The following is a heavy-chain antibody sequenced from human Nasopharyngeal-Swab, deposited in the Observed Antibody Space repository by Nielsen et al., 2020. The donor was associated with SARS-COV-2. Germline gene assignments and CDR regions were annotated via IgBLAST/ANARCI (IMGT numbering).Heavy chain of an antibody. CDR2: MNPNSGNT. CDR3: ARDGRWLQLLYYYYGMDV. D-gene: IGHD5-24*01. CDR1: GYTFTSYD. V-gene: IGHV1-8*01. J-gene: IGHJ6*02. Sequence: ASVKVSCKASGYTFTSYDINWVRHATGQGLEWMGWMNPNSGNTGYAQKFQGRVTMTRNTSISTAYMELSSLRSEDTAVYYCARDGRWLQLLYYYYGMDVWGQGTTVTVSS.